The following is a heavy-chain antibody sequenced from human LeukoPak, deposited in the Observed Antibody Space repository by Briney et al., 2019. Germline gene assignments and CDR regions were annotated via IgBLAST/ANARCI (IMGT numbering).Heavy chain of an antibody. CDR3: AKDSYGDYDKRGINYFHY. V-gene: IGHV3-33*06. Sequence: PGGSLRLSCAASGFSFSSYGMHWVRQAPGKGLEWVAVIWYDGNNKYYADSVKSRFTISRDNSKNTLYLQMNSLRAEDTAVYYCAKDSYGDYDKRGINYFHYWSQGTLVTVSS. CDR1: GFSFSSYG. J-gene: IGHJ4*02. D-gene: IGHD4-17*01. CDR2: IWYDGNNK.